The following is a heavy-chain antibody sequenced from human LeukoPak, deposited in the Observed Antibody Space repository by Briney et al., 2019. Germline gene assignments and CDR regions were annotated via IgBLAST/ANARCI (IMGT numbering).Heavy chain of an antibody. V-gene: IGHV1-18*01. J-gene: IGHJ4*02. CDR2: INCYNGDT. CDR3: ARVPPPPAPYSRNWYCDY. D-gene: IGHD6-13*01. CDR1: GYIFIDYG. Sequence: ASVKVSCMASGYIFIDYGIFWVRQAPGQGLEWMGWINCYNGDTKFGQKFQGRVSMTRDTSTSTAYMELRSLRSDDTAVYYCARVPPPPAPYSRNWYCDYCGQGTLVPVSS.